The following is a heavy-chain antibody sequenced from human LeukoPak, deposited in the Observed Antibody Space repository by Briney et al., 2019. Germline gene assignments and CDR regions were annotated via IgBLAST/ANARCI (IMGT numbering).Heavy chain of an antibody. CDR2: IIPILGIA. Sequence: SVKVSCKASGGTFSSYAISWVRQAPGQGLEWMGRIIPILGIANYAQKFQGRVTITADKSTSTAYMELSSLRSEDTVVYYCARDSVGSSLFDYWGQGTLVTVSS. J-gene: IGHJ4*02. CDR3: ARDSVGSSLFDY. CDR1: GGTFSSYA. V-gene: IGHV1-69*04. D-gene: IGHD6-19*01.